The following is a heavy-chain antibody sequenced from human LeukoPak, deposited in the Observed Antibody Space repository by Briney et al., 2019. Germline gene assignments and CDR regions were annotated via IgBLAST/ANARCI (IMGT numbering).Heavy chain of an antibody. Sequence: ASXKVSCKASGYTFTTYGISWVRQAPEQGGEGMGWISGYNGNRKYAQNFQGRVTVSTDTNTTTAYMELRSVRSDDTAVYYCARDWWYGDYSIGNNWGQGTLVTVSS. CDR1: GYTFTTYG. J-gene: IGHJ4*02. CDR3: ARDWWYGDYSIGNN. D-gene: IGHD4-17*01. V-gene: IGHV1-18*01. CDR2: ISGYNGNR.